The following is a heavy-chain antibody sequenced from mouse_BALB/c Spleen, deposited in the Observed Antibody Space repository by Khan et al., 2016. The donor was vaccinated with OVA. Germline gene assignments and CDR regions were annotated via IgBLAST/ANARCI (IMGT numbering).Heavy chain of an antibody. CDR2: IYYSGNI. V-gene: IGHV3-1*02. J-gene: IGHJ4*01. Sequence: EVQLQESGPDLVKPSQSLSLTCTVTGYSITSGYSWHWIRQFPGNKLEWMGYIYYSGNIKSNPSFKSRISIARDTSKNQFFLKLNSVTTEDTATYYCARDGNYMDYWGQGTSVTVSS. CDR1: GYSITSGYS. D-gene: IGHD2-1*01. CDR3: ARDGNYMDY.